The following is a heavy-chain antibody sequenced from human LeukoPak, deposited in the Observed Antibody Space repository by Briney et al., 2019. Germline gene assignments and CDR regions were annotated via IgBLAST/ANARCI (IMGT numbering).Heavy chain of an antibody. V-gene: IGHV4-61*02. D-gene: IGHD2/OR15-2a*01. J-gene: IGHJ6*03. CDR2: IYTSGST. CDR1: GGSISSGSYY. Sequence: SQTLSLTCTVSGGSISSGSYYWSWTRHPAGKGLEWIGRIYTSGSTNYNPSLKSRVTISVDTSKNQFSLKLSSVTAADTAVYYCVRDRVLLAFYYYMDVWGKGPRSPSP. CDR3: VRDRVLLAFYYYMDV.